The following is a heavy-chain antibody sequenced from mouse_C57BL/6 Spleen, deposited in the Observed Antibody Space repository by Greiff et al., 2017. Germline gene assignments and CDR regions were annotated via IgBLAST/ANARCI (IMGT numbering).Heavy chain of an antibody. J-gene: IGHJ4*01. CDR3: ARSGGGDGYSYYYAMDY. V-gene: IGHV1-82*01. D-gene: IGHD2-3*01. CDR2: IYPGDGDT. Sequence: VQLQQSGPELVKPGASVKISCKASGYAFSSSWMNWVKQRPGKGLEWIGRIYPGDGDTNYNGKFKGKATLTADKSSSTAYMQLSSLTSEDSAVYFCARSGGGDGYSYYYAMDYWGQGTSVTVSS. CDR1: GYAFSSSW.